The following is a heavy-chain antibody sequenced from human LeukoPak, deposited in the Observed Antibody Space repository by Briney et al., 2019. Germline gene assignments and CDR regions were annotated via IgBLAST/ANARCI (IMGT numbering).Heavy chain of an antibody. CDR1: GFTVISNY. Sequence: GGSLRLSCAASGFTVISNYMSWVRQAPGKGLEWVSLIYSGGSTYYADSVKGRFTISRDKSKNTLYLQMNSLRAEDTAMYYCAREYYDNSGGEDAFDIWGQGTMVTVSS. CDR3: AREYYDNSGGEDAFDI. V-gene: IGHV3-53*01. J-gene: IGHJ3*02. CDR2: IYSGGST. D-gene: IGHD3-22*01.